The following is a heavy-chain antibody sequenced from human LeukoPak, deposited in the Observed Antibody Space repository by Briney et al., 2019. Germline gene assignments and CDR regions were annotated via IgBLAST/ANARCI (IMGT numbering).Heavy chain of an antibody. V-gene: IGHV3-23*01. CDR2: ISGSGDNT. CDR3: TRGNLAAGGAFDI. D-gene: IGHD6-13*01. CDR1: GFTFSSYA. J-gene: IGHJ3*02. Sequence: PGGSLRLSCAASGFTFSSYAMTWVRQAPGKGLEWVSVISGSGDNTYHADSVKGRFTISRDNAKNTLYLQMNSLRAEDTAVYYCTRGNLAAGGAFDIWGQGTVVTVSS.